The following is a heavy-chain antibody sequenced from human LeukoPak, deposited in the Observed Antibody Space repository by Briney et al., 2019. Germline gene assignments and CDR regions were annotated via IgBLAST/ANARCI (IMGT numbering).Heavy chain of an antibody. CDR1: GFTFTSYA. CDR3: TRNSGDGRAYDY. Sequence: GASLRLSCAASGFTFTSYAMTWVRQVPGKGLEWVSAISGGGGSIYYADSVKGRFTISRDNSQNTLFLQLNSLRGEDTVLYYCTRNSGDGRAYDYWGQGTLVTVSS. J-gene: IGHJ4*02. CDR2: ISGGGGSI. D-gene: IGHD2-15*01. V-gene: IGHV3-23*01.